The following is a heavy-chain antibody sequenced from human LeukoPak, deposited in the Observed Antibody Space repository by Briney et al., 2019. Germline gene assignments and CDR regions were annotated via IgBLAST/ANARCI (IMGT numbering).Heavy chain of an antibody. CDR1: GGSISSYY. J-gene: IGHJ4*02. CDR3: ARQRYSYGYSDY. D-gene: IGHD5-18*01. Sequence: SETLSLTCTVSGGSISSYYWSWIRQPPGKGLEWIGYIYYSGSTNYNPSLKSRVTISVDTSKNQFSLKLSSVTAADTAVYYCARQRYSYGYSDYWGQGALGTVSS. V-gene: IGHV4-59*08. CDR2: IYYSGST.